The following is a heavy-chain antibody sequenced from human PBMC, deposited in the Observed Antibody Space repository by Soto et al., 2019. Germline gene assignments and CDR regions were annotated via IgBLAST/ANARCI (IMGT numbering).Heavy chain of an antibody. CDR3: ARDSPPVDY. V-gene: IGHV1-18*01. CDR1: GYTFSSYG. CDR2: ISAYNGNT. Sequence: QVQLVQSGAEVKKPGASVKVSCKASGYTFSSYGISWVRQAPGQGLEWMGWISAYNGNTKYAQKIQGRVTMTTDTSTSTAYRELRSLRSDDTAVYYGARDSPPVDYWGQGTLVTVSS. J-gene: IGHJ4*02.